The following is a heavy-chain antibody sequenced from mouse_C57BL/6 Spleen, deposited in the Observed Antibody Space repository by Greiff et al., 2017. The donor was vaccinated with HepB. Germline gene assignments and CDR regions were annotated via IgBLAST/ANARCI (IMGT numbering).Heavy chain of an antibody. J-gene: IGHJ1*03. Sequence: EVQLQQSGAELVKPGASVKLSCTASGFNIKDYYMHWVKQRTEQGLEWIGRIDPEDGETKYAPKFQGKATITADTSSNTAYLQLSSLTSEDTAVYYCASESLLTTVVPTGYFDVWGTGTTVTVSS. CDR2: IDPEDGET. CDR1: GFNIKDYY. D-gene: IGHD1-1*01. V-gene: IGHV14-2*01. CDR3: ASESLLTTVVPTGYFDV.